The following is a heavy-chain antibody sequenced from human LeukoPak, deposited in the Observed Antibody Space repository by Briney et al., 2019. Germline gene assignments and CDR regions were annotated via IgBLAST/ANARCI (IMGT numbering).Heavy chain of an antibody. CDR1: GVSISTYY. Sequence: SETLSLTCTVSGVSISTYYWSWIRQPAGKGLEWIGRINSGGSTNYNPSLKSRVTMSVDTAKNQFSLNLSSVTTADTAVYYCAREGTTLMSSRGMDVWDQGTTVTVSS. V-gene: IGHV4-4*07. D-gene: IGHD2-8*01. J-gene: IGHJ6*02. CDR2: INSGGST. CDR3: AREGTTLMSSRGMDV.